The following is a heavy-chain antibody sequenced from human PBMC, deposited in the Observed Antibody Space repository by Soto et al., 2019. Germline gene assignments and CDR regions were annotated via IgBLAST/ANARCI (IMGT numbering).Heavy chain of an antibody. V-gene: IGHV1-18*01. CDR1: GYTFTSYG. Sequence: VASVKVSCKASGYTFTSYGISWVRQAPGQGLEWMGWISAYNGNTNYAQKLQGRVTMTTDTSTSTAYMELRSLRSDDTAVYYCARGYRSGYYTAYYYYGMDVWGQGTTVTVSS. CDR2: ISAYNGNT. D-gene: IGHD3-3*01. CDR3: ARGYRSGYYTAYYYYGMDV. J-gene: IGHJ6*02.